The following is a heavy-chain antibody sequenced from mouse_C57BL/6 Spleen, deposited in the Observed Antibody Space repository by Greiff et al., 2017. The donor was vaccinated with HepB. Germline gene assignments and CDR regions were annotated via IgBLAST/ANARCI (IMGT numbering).Heavy chain of an antibody. D-gene: IGHD1-1*01. J-gene: IGHJ2*01. Sequence: EVQLQQSGPVLVKPGASVKMSCKASGYTFTDYYMNWVKQSHGKSLEWIGVINPYNGGTSYNQKFKGKATLTVDKSSSTAYMELNSLTSEDSAVYYCARIDYGSSYGYFDYWGQGTTLTVSS. CDR1: GYTFTDYY. V-gene: IGHV1-19*01. CDR3: ARIDYGSSYGYFDY. CDR2: INPYNGGT.